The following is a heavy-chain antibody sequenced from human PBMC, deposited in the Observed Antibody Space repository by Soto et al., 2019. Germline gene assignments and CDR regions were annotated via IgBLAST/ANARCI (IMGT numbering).Heavy chain of an antibody. D-gene: IGHD1-26*01. V-gene: IGHV1-18*04. J-gene: IGHJ6*02. CDR3: ARDLGAYYYYGMDV. CDR2: ISAYNGNT. Sequence: GSVKVSCKASGYAFTSYCISWVLEAPGQGLEWMGRISAYNGNTNYAQKLQGRVTMTTDTSTSTAYMELRSLRSDDTAVYYCARDLGAYYYYGMDVWGQGTTVTVSS. CDR1: GYAFTSYC.